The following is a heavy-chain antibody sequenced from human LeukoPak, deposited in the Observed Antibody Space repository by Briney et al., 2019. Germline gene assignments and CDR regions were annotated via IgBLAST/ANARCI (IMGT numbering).Heavy chain of an antibody. CDR3: AKDGRGGYSYGSYFDS. D-gene: IGHD5-18*01. V-gene: IGHV3-23*01. CDR1: GFTFSSYA. CDR2: ISGSGGST. J-gene: IGHJ4*02. Sequence: GGSLRLSCAASGFTFSSYAMSWVRQAPGKGPEWVSAISGSGGSTYYADSVKGRFTISRDNSKNTLYLQMNSLRVEDTALYYCAKDGRGGYSYGSYFDSWGQGILVTVSS.